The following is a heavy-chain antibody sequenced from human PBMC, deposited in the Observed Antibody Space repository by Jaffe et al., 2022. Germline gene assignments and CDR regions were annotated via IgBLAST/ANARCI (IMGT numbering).Heavy chain of an antibody. CDR3: ARDYSVADRQNNFDY. V-gene: IGHV1-46*01. CDR1: GYTFTNYY. D-gene: IGHD1-26*01. J-gene: IGHJ4*02. CDR2: INPNGGRT. Sequence: QVQLVQSGAEVKKPGASVKVSCKASGYTFTNYYIHWVRQAPGQGLEWMGVINPNGGRTEYAQKFQGRITMTRDTSTTTVYMELSSLRSEDTAVYRCARDYSVADRQNNFDYWGQGTLLSVSS.